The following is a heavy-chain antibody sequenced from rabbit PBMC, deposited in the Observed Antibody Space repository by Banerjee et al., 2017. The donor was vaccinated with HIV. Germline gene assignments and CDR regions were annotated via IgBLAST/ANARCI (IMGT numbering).Heavy chain of an antibody. Sequence: QEQLVESGGGLVQPEGSLTLTCTASGFSLSSSDYMCWVRQAPGKGLEWIGCIVAGSSGTTYYASWAKGRFTISKTSSTTVTLQMTSLTAADTATYFCARAGGFENYFNLWGQGTLVTDS. CDR3: ARAGGFENYFNL. V-gene: IGHV1S45*01. J-gene: IGHJ4*01. CDR1: GFSLSSSDY. D-gene: IGHD1-1*01. CDR2: IVAGSSGTT.